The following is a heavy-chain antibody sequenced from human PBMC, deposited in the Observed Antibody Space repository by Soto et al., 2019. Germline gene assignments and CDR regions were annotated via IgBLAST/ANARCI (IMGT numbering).Heavy chain of an antibody. CDR1: GDSISRGGYY. CDR2: IYHSGST. CDR3: ARDGAGAYGLGWFDP. D-gene: IGHD2-21*01. J-gene: IGHJ5*02. V-gene: IGHV4-31*03. Sequence: QVQLQESGPGLVKPSQTLSLTCTVSGDSISRGGYYWNWLRQHPRKVLEWIGYIYHSGSTIYNPYLKSRVTISVDTSKNRLALELSNVTAADTAVYYCARDGAGAYGLGWFDPWGQGILVTVSS.